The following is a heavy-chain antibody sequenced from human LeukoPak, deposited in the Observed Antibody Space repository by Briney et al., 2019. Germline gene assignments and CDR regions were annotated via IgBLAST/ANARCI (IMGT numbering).Heavy chain of an antibody. D-gene: IGHD2-21*02. V-gene: IGHV3-73*01. CDR1: GFTFSGSV. J-gene: IGHJ4*02. CDR3: TRLWGDCGGDCYSHDF. CDR2: IRSKANSYAT. Sequence: PGGSLRLSCAASGFTFSGSVMHWVRQASGRGLEWVGRIRSKANSYATAYAASVKGRFTISRDDSKNTAYLQMSSLTTEDTAVYYCTRLWGDCGGDCYSHDFWGQGTLVTVSS.